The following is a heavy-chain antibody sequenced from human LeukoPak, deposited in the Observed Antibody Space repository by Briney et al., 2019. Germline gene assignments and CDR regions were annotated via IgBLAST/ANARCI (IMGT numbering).Heavy chain of an antibody. V-gene: IGHV4-59*08. Sequence: SETLSLTCTVSGGSISSYYWSWIRQPPGKGLEWIGYIYYSGSTNYNPSLKSRVTISVDTSKNQFSLKLSSVTAADTAVYYCARLRRGDWWFDPWGQGTLVTVSS. D-gene: IGHD3/OR15-3a*01. CDR2: IYYSGST. J-gene: IGHJ5*02. CDR3: ARLRRGDWWFDP. CDR1: GGSISSYY.